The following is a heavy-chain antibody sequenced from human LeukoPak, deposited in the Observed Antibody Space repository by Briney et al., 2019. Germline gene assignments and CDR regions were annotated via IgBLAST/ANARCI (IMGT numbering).Heavy chain of an antibody. V-gene: IGHV1-58*01. D-gene: IGHD2-2*02. J-gene: IGHJ6*02. CDR1: GFTSTSSA. CDR3: AADNEYTRYYYYGMDV. Sequence: GTSVNVSCKASGFTSTSSAVHWVRQARGQRLEWIGWIVVGSANTNYAQKFQERVTITRAMSTSTADMELSNLRSEDTAVYYCAADNEYTRYYYYGMDVWGQGTTVTVSS. CDR2: IVVGSANT.